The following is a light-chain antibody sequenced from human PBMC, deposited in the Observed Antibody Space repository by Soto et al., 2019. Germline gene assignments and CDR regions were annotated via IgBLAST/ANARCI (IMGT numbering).Light chain of an antibody. CDR2: EGI. CDR1: NSDVGSYNL. CDR3: CPYVGNNDWV. J-gene: IGLJ3*02. Sequence: QSVLTQPASVSGSPGQSITVSCTGTNSDVGSYNLVSWYQQHPGQAPKLMIYEGIKRPSGVSDRFSGSKSGNTAPLKISGLQAEDEADYYCCPYVGNNDWVFGGGTKVTVL. V-gene: IGLV2-23*01.